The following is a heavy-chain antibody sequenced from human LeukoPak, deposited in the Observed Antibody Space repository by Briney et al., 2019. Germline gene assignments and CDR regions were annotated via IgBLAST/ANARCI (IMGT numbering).Heavy chain of an antibody. D-gene: IGHD2-21*01. CDR2: INPNSGGT. Sequence: ASVKVSCKASGCTFTGYYMHWVRQAPGQGLEWMGWINPNSGGTNYAQTFQGRVTMTRDTSISTAYMELSRLRSDDTAVYYCARAHFGGYYYFDYWGQGTLVTVSS. CDR3: ARAHFGGYYYFDY. J-gene: IGHJ4*02. V-gene: IGHV1-2*02. CDR1: GCTFTGYY.